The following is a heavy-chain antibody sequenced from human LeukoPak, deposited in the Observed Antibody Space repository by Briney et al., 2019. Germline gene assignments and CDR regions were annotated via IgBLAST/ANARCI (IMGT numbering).Heavy chain of an antibody. V-gene: IGHV3-23*01. D-gene: IGHD2-8*02. CDR3: AKTQVVYYFDY. CDR2: ISAAGGNS. CDR1: GFSFSSYA. J-gene: IGHJ4*02. Sequence: EGSLRLSCVTSGFSFSSYAMSWVRQAPGKGLEWVSGISAAGGNSFYADSVKGRFTISRDNSNNTLHLQMNNMRVEDTAVYYCAKTQVVYYFDYWGQGNLVTVSS.